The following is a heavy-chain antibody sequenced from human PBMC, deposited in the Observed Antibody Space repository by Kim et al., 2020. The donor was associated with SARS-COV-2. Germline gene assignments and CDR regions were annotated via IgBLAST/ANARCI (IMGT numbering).Heavy chain of an antibody. CDR2: IYYSGST. CDR3: ARETTPTAAGLDY. Sequence: SETLSLTCTVSGGSISSYYWSWIRQPPGKGLEWIGYIYYSGSTNYNPSLKSRVTISVDTSKNQFSLKLSSVTAADTAVYYCARETTPTAAGLDYWGQGTLVTVSS. J-gene: IGHJ4*02. CDR1: GGSISSYY. V-gene: IGHV4-59*01. D-gene: IGHD6-13*01.